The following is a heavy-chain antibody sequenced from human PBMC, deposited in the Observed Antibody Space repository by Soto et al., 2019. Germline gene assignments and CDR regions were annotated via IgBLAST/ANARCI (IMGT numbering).Heavy chain of an antibody. CDR1: GFTFSSYA. D-gene: IGHD6-13*01. V-gene: IGHV3-30-3*01. CDR2: ISYDGSNK. Sequence: GGSLRLSCAASGFTFSSYAMHWVRQAPGKGLEWVAVISYDGSNKYYADSVKGRFTISRDNSKNTLYLQMNSLRAEDTAVYYCARGDSSSWPKGFDYWGQGTLVTVSS. J-gene: IGHJ4*02. CDR3: ARGDSSSWPKGFDY.